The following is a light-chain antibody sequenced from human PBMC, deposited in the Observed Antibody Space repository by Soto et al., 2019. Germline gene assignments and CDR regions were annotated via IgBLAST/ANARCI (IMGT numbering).Light chain of an antibody. CDR3: QSYDTSLSGPVV. CDR2: GNT. J-gene: IGLJ2*01. Sequence: QSVLTQPPSVSGAPGQRVTMSCTGSSSXXGAGCDVHWYQHLPGTAPKLLIYGNTNRPSGVPDRFSGSKSGTSASLAITGLQAEXXXDYXCQSYDTSLSGPVVFGGGTKLTVL. CDR1: SSXXGAGCD. V-gene: IGLV1-40*01.